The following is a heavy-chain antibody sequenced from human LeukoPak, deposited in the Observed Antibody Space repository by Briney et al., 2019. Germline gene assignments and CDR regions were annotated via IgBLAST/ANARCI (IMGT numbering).Heavy chain of an antibody. CDR2: IYTSGST. V-gene: IGHV4-4*07. CDR1: GGSISSYY. Sequence: KASETLSLTCTVSGGSISSYYWSWIRQPAGKGLGWIGRIYTSGSTNYNPSLKSRVTMSVDTSKNQFSLKLSSVTAADTAVYYCARSHYDFWSGSRNYFDYWGQGTLVTVSS. CDR3: ARSHYDFWSGSRNYFDY. D-gene: IGHD3-3*01. J-gene: IGHJ4*02.